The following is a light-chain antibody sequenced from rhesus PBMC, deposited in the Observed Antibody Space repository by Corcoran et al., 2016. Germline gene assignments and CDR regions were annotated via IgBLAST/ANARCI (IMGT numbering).Light chain of an antibody. CDR1: QRINTW. V-gene: IGKV1-22*01. CDR3: QQYMRGPIT. CDR2: KAC. J-gene: IGKJ4*01. Sequence: DIRMTQSPSSLSASIGDTVTISCRASQRINTWLAWYQQKPGNAPTHLIYKACTLKSGVPSRFSGSGSGTDFTRTITSLESEDFAIYYCQQYMRGPITFGGGTKVELK.